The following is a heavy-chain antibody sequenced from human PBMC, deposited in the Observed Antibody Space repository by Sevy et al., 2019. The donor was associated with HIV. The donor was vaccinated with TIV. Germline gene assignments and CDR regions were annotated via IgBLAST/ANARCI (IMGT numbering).Heavy chain of an antibody. V-gene: IGHV1-24*01. Sequence: ASVKVSCKVSGYTLSQLSMHWVRLAPGKGLEWMGSFDPEDDETIYAQKFQDRVTMTEDTSTNTAYMELSSLRSEDTAVYYCATTMDYYESSGDPFDYWGQGTLVTVSS. D-gene: IGHD3-22*01. CDR2: FDPEDDET. CDR3: ATTMDYYESSGDPFDY. J-gene: IGHJ4*02. CDR1: GYTLSQLS.